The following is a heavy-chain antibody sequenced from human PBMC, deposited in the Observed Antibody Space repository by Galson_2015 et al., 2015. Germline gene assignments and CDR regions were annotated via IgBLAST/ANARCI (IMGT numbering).Heavy chain of an antibody. CDR1: GYTFTSYG. J-gene: IGHJ5*02. V-gene: IGHV1-18*01. D-gene: IGHD2-2*01. CDR3: ARVRCSSTSCYVLYNWFDP. CDR2: ISTYNGNT. Sequence: CKASGYTFTSYGISWVRQAPGQGLEWMGWISTYNGNTNYAQKLQGRVTMTTDTSTSTAYMELRSLRSDDTAVYYCARVRCSSTSCYVLYNWFDPWGQGTLVTVSS.